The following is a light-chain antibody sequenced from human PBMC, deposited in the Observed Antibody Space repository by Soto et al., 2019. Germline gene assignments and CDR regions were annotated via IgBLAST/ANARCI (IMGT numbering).Light chain of an antibody. Sequence: EIVLTQSPGTLSLSPGERATLSCRASQSVSSSYLAWYQQKPGQAPRLLIYGASSRATVIPDRFSGSGSGTDVTLTISRLEPEDCAVYYCQQYGTSPEITFGQGTRLDIK. CDR2: GAS. V-gene: IGKV3-20*01. J-gene: IGKJ5*01. CDR1: QSVSSSY. CDR3: QQYGTSPEIT.